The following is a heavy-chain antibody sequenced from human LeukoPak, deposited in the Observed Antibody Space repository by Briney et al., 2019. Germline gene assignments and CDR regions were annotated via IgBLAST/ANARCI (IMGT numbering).Heavy chain of an antibody. CDR2: ISAYNGNT. Sequence: ASVAVSCTASGYTFTSYGISWVRQAPGQGLEWMGWISAYNGNTNYAQKLQGRVTMTTDTSTSTAYMELRSLRSDDTAVYYCARFFYGSGSFDYWGQRTLVTVSS. D-gene: IGHD3-10*01. V-gene: IGHV1-18*01. J-gene: IGHJ4*02. CDR3: ARFFYGSGSFDY. CDR1: GYTFTSYG.